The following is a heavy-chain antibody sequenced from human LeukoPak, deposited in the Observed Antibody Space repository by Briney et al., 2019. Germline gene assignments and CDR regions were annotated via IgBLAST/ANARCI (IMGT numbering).Heavy chain of an antibody. CDR2: IYYSGST. D-gene: IGHD2-15*01. Sequence: PSETLSLTCTVSGGSLSSYYWSWIRQPPGKGLEWIGYIYYSGSTNYNPSLKGRVTISVDTSKNQFSLKLSSVSAADTAVHYCARYCSGGSCAYYYGMDVWGQGTTVTVSS. V-gene: IGHV4-59*01. J-gene: IGHJ6*02. CDR1: GGSLSSYY. CDR3: ARYCSGGSCAYYYGMDV.